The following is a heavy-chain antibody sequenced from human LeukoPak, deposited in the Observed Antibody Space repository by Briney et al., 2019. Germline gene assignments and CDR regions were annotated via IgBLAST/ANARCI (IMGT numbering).Heavy chain of an antibody. D-gene: IGHD2-2*03. CDR3: ARPPSRGYSSSFEY. J-gene: IGHJ4*02. CDR2: IYPDESNI. V-gene: IGHV5-51*01. CDR1: GYSFPTYW. Sequence: GESLNISCKGSGYSFPTYWIAWVRQMPGKGREWMGIIYPDESNIRYSPSFQGQVTISADKSISTAYLQWSSLKASDTAMYYCARPPSRGYSSSFEYWGQGTLVTVSS.